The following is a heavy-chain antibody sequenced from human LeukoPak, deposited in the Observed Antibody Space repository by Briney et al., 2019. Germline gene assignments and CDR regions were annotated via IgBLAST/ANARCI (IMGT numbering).Heavy chain of an antibody. CDR3: AKDSARDCSSNSCWCWLDP. Sequence: GASVKVSCKASGGSFSSYAILWVRQAPGQGLEWMGGINPVFNTPHYAPKFQGRVTITMDESTSTVYMELSSLKSEDTAVFYCAKDSARDCSSNSCWCWLDPWGQGTLVTVSS. D-gene: IGHD2-2*01. V-gene: IGHV1-69*05. CDR2: INPVFNTP. CDR1: GGSFSSYA. J-gene: IGHJ5*02.